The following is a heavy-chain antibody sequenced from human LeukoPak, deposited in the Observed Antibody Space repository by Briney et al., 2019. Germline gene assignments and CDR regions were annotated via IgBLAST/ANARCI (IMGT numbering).Heavy chain of an antibody. D-gene: IGHD2-2*01. Sequence: ASVKVSCKASGYTFTGYYMHWVRQAPGQGLEWMGWINPNSGGTNYAQKFQGRVTMTRDTSISTAYMELSRLRSDDTAVYYCARDVRGYCSSTSCYVVDNWFDPWGQGTLVTVSS. CDR1: GYTFTGYY. CDR3: ARDVRGYCSSTSCYVVDNWFDP. J-gene: IGHJ5*02. V-gene: IGHV1-2*02. CDR2: INPNSGGT.